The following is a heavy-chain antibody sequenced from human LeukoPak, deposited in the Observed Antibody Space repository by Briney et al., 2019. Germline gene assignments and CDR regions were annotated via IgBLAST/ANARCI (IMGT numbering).Heavy chain of an antibody. CDR1: GFTLSSYA. J-gene: IGHJ4*02. CDR3: TTTVVTPGDY. CDR2: ISGSGGGT. V-gene: IGHV3-23*01. Sequence: GGSLRLSCAASGFTLSSYAMSWVRQAPGKGLEWVSVISGSGGGTYYADSVKGRFTISRDNSKNTLYLQMNSLRAEDTAVYYCTTTVVTPGDYWGQGTLVTVSS. D-gene: IGHD4-23*01.